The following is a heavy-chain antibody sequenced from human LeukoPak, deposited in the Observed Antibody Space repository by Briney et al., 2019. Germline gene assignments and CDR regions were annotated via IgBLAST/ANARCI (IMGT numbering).Heavy chain of an antibody. CDR2: IYTSGST. D-gene: IGHD2-21*02. V-gene: IGHV4-4*07. CDR1: GGSISSYY. J-gene: IGHJ3*02. Sequence: PSGTLSLTCTVSGGSISSYYWSWIRQPAGKGLEWIGRIYTSGSTNYNPSLKSRVTMSVGTSKNQFSLKLSSVTAADTAVYYCARSSPRVVVVTAIPPFDIWGQGTMVTLST. CDR3: ARSSPRVVVVTAIPPFDI.